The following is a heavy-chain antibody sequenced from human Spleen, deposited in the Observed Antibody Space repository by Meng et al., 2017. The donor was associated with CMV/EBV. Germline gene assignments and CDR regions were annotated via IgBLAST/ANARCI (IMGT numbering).Heavy chain of an antibody. J-gene: IGHJ4*02. CDR3: ARGDYYHSSTYLSGDY. CDR2: ISSGSSTI. Sequence: GGSLRLSCAASGFNFNKYSMNWVRQAPGKGLEWVAYISSGSSTIYYADSVKGRFTISRGNAKNSVFLQMNSVRADDTALYYCARGDYYHSSTYLSGDYWGQGTQVTVSS. D-gene: IGHD3-22*01. V-gene: IGHV3-48*04. CDR1: GFNFNKYS.